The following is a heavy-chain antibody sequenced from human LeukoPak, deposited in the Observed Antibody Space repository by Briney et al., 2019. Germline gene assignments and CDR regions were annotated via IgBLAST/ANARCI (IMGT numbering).Heavy chain of an antibody. D-gene: IGHD3-10*01. J-gene: IGHJ4*02. CDR1: GFTFSTYT. CDR2: ISGGSNSI. CDR3: AKDFGRNLGGPGY. Sequence: TGGSLRLSCAASGFTFSTYTMDWVRQAPGWGLEWVSGISGGSNSIYYADSVKGRFAISRDNAKSTLYLQMNSLTAEHPAGYYCAKDFGRNLGGPGYWGRGTRVTVSS. V-gene: IGHV3-23*01.